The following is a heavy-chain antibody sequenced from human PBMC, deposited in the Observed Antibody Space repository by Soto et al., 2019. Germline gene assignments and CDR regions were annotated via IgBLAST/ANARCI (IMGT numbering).Heavy chain of an antibody. Sequence: ETLSLTCAVYGGSFSGYYWSWIRQPPGKGLEWIGEINHSGSTNYNPSLKSRVTISVDTSKNQFSLKLSSVTAADTAVYYCARGRDYYGSGSYYLTFFDYWGQGTLVTVSS. J-gene: IGHJ4*02. D-gene: IGHD3-10*01. CDR3: ARGRDYYGSGSYYLTFFDY. V-gene: IGHV4-34*01. CDR2: INHSGST. CDR1: GGSFSGYY.